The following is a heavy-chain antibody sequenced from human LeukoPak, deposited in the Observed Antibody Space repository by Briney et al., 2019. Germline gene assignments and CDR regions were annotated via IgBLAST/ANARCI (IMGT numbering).Heavy chain of an antibody. Sequence: SETLSLTCNVSGGSFISGDYYWRWIRQSPGKGLEWIGYIYYTGTTYYNPSLKSRVNMSIDTSKNQFSLKLNSVTAADTAVYYCARDIGGVTPPFYWSQGTLVTVSS. V-gene: IGHV4-30-4*01. J-gene: IGHJ4*02. CDR1: GGSFISGDYY. D-gene: IGHD2-21*02. CDR2: IYYTGTT. CDR3: ARDIGGVTPPFY.